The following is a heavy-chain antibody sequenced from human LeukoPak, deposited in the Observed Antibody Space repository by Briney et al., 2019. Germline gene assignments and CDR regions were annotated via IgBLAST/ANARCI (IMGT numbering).Heavy chain of an antibody. V-gene: IGHV4-59*01. D-gene: IGHD5-18*01. CDR3: ARVGYTAMVNYFDY. CDR1: GGSISSYY. CDR2: IYYSGST. Sequence: SGTLSLTCTVSGGSISSYYWSWIRQPPGKGLEWIGYIYYSGSTNYNPSLKSRVTISVDTSKNQFSLKLSSVTAADTAVYYCARVGYTAMVNYFDYWGQGTLVTVSS. J-gene: IGHJ4*02.